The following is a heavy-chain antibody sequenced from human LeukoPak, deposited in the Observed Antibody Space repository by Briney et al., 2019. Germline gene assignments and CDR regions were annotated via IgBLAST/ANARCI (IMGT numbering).Heavy chain of an antibody. Sequence: ASVKVSCKASGGTFSSYGISWVRQAPGQGLEWMGRIIPILGIANYAQKFQGRVTITADKSTSTAYMELSSLRSEDTAMYYCARAGMMARSFDPWGQGTLVTVSS. J-gene: IGHJ5*02. CDR1: GGTFSSYG. CDR2: IIPILGIA. D-gene: IGHD3-16*01. CDR3: ARAGMMARSFDP. V-gene: IGHV1-69*04.